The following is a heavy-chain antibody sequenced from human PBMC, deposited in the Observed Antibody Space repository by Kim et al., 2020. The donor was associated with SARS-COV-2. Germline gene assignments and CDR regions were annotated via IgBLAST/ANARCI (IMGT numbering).Heavy chain of an antibody. V-gene: IGHV4-34*01. CDR3: AGPRSKRFDP. D-gene: IGHD3-10*01. J-gene: IGHJ5*02. CDR2: ASP. Sequence: ASPNNTPPLKSRLTISADTSKNEFSLKLSSVTAADTAVYYCAGPRSKRFDPWGQGTLVTVSS.